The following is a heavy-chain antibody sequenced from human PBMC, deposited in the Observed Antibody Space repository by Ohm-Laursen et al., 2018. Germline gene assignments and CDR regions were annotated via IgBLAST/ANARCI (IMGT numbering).Heavy chain of an antibody. CDR2: IHTSGTT. V-gene: IGHV4-4*07. CDR3: ARGAGRYSYGADYYYYYGMDV. J-gene: IGHJ6*02. CDR1: GGSISSYY. Sequence: SDTLSLTCTVSGGSISSYYWSWIRQPAGRGLEWIGRIHTSGTTNYNPSLKSRVTISVDTSKNQFSLKLSSVTAADTAVYYCARGAGRYSYGADYYYYYGMDVWGQGTTVTVSS. D-gene: IGHD5-18*01.